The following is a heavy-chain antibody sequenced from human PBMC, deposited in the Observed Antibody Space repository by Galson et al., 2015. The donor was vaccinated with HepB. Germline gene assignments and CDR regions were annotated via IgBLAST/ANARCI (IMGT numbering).Heavy chain of an antibody. D-gene: IGHD3-10*01. V-gene: IGHV4-39*01. Sequence: SLTCTVSGDSISSSRYYWGWIRQPPGKGLEWIGSIYYSGSTYYNPSLKSRVTISVDTSKNQFSLKLSSVTAADTAVCYCARRHYYGSGSYPAFDYWGQGTLVTVSS. J-gene: IGHJ4*02. CDR2: IYYSGST. CDR1: GDSISSSRYY. CDR3: ARRHYYGSGSYPAFDY.